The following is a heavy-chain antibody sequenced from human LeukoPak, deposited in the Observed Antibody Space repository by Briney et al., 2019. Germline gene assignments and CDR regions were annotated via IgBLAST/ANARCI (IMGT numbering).Heavy chain of an antibody. Sequence: QPXGKGLELIVYIYHSGSTYSNPSLKSRVTISVDRSKNQFSLKLSSVTAADTAVYYCARGIDYFDYWGQGTLVTVSS. V-gene: IGHV4-30-2*01. CDR2: IYHSGST. J-gene: IGHJ4*02. CDR3: ARGIDYFDY.